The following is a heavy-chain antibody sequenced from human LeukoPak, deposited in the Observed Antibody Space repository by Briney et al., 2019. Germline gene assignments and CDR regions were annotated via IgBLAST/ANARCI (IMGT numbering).Heavy chain of an antibody. Sequence: SETLSLTCTVSGGSISSYYWSWIRQPPGKGLEWIGYIYYSGDTNYNPSLKSRVTISVDTSKNQFSLKLSSVTAADTAVYYCARVKAGIAAADDAFDIWGQGTMVTVSS. J-gene: IGHJ3*02. CDR1: GGSISSYY. CDR3: ARVKAGIAAADDAFDI. CDR2: IYYSGDT. V-gene: IGHV4-59*01. D-gene: IGHD6-13*01.